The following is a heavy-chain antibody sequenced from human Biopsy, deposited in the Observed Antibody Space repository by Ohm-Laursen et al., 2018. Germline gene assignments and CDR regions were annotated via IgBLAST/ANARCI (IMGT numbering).Heavy chain of an antibody. V-gene: IGHV4-31*01. CDR3: AGATSGTSLYDP. J-gene: IGHJ5*02. CDR2: IFHSGST. D-gene: IGHD6-13*01. Sequence: SQTLSLTCTVSGASISSAAYHWSWIRQLPGKGLEWIGYIFHSGSTSYNPSLRSLVTISTDTSTNQFSLKVRSVTAADTAMYYCAGATSGTSLYDPWGQGILVTVSS. CDR1: GASISSAAYH.